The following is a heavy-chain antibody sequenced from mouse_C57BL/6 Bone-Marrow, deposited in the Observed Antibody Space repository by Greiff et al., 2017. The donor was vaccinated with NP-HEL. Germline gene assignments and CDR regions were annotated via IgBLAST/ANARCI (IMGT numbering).Heavy chain of an antibody. D-gene: IGHD1-1*01. V-gene: IGHV1-81*01. CDR3: ARDYYGSRRDAMDY. Sequence: VQLQQSGAELARPGASVKLSCKASGYTFTSYGISWVKQRTGQGLEWIGEIYPRSGNTYYNEKFKGKATLTADKSSSTSYMELRSLTSEDSAVYFCARDYYGSRRDAMDYGGQGTSVTVSS. CDR1: GYTFTSYG. CDR2: IYPRSGNT. J-gene: IGHJ4*01.